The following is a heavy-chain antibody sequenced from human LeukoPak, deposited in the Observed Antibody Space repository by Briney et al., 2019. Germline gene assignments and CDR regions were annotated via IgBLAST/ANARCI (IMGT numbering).Heavy chain of an antibody. CDR3: ARDWYHSFDY. CDR2: IGNNGGGI. Sequence: PGGSLRLSCAASGFTFSTYTMYWVRHPPGKRLEWVSIIGNNGGGIHYADSVKGRFTISRDNAKNTLYLQMNSLRADDTAVYYCARDWYHSFDYWGQGILVTVSS. CDR1: GFTFSTYT. V-gene: IGHV3-21*01. D-gene: IGHD1-14*01. J-gene: IGHJ4*02.